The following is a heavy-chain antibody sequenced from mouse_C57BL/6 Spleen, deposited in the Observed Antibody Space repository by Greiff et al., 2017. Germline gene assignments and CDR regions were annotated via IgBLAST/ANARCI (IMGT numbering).Heavy chain of an antibody. Sequence: VQLQQSGAELVRPGASVKLSCTASGFNIKDYYMHWVKQRPEQGLEWIGRIDPEDGDTEYAPKFQGKATMTADTSSNTAYLQLSSLTSEDTAVYYCTFYGSNFSWFAYWGQGTLVTVSA. V-gene: IGHV14-1*01. CDR2: IDPEDGDT. CDR1: GFNIKDYY. D-gene: IGHD1-1*01. J-gene: IGHJ3*01. CDR3: TFYGSNFSWFAY.